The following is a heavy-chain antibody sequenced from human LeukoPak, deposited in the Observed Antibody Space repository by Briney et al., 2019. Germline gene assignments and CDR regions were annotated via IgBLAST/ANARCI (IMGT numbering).Heavy chain of an antibody. D-gene: IGHD2-15*01. J-gene: IGHJ4*02. CDR1: GYTFTSYA. V-gene: IGHV1-3*01. Sequence: ASVKVSCEASGYTFTSYAMHWVRQAPGQRLEWMGWINAGNGNTKYSQKFQGRVTITRDTSASTAYMELSSLRSEDTAVYYCARDGYCSGGSCYPTDYWGQGTLVTVSS. CDR3: ARDGYCSGGSCYPTDY. CDR2: INAGNGNT.